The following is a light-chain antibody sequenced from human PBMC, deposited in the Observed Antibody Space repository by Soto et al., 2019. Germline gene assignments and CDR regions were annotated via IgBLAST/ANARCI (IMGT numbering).Light chain of an antibody. J-gene: IGKJ1*01. V-gene: IGKV3-15*01. CDR2: GAS. CDR3: QQYNNWPPWT. Sequence: EIVMTQSPATLSVSPGERATLSCRASHSVSSSLAWYQQTPGQAPRLLISGASTRAAGIPARFSGSGSGTEFTLTISSLQSEDFAVYYCQQYNNWPPWTFGQGTKVDIK. CDR1: HSVSSS.